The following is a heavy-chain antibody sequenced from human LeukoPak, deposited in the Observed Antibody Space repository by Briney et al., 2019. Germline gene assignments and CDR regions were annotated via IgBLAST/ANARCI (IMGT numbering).Heavy chain of an antibody. CDR2: INPHSGGT. V-gene: IGHV1-2*04. CDR1: GYTFTSYY. Sequence: ASVKVSCKASGYTFTSYYMHWVRQAPGQGLEWMGWINPHSGGTNSAQKFQGWVTMTRDTSISTAYIELSRLTSDDTAIYYCARAKGDLFNGFYFDYWGQGTLTTVSS. CDR3: ARAKGDLFNGFYFDY. D-gene: IGHD3-9*01. J-gene: IGHJ4*02.